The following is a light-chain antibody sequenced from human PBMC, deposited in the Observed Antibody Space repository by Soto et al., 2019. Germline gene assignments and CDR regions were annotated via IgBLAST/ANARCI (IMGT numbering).Light chain of an antibody. Sequence: QSALTQPGSVSGSPGQSITISCTGTSSDVGSYNLVSWYQQHPGKAPKLMIYEGSKRPSGVSNRFSGSKSGNTASLTISGLQAEDEADYYCCSYAGSSTHVVFGGGTKVTVL. J-gene: IGLJ2*01. CDR3: CSYAGSSTHVV. V-gene: IGLV2-23*01. CDR2: EGS. CDR1: SSDVGSYNL.